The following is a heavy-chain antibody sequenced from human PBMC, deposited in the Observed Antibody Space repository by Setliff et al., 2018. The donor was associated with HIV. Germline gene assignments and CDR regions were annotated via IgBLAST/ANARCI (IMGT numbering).Heavy chain of an antibody. CDR1: GGSMSSYY. CDR2: VYTSEIS. CDR3: ARPFGAVAGTMDV. J-gene: IGHJ6*04. Sequence: SETLSLTCTLSGGSMSSYYWTWIRQPPGKGLEWIGYVYTSEISNYNSSLRSRVVISLDTSKNQFYLKLGSVTAADTAVYYCARPFGAVAGTMDVWGKGTTVTVSS. D-gene: IGHD6-19*01. V-gene: IGHV4-4*08.